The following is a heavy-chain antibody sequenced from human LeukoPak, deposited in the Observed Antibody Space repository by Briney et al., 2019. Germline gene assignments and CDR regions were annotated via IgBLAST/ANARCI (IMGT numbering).Heavy chain of an antibody. Sequence: ASVKASCKASGYTFSSYGITWVRQAPGQGLEWMGWISAYNGNTNYVQKLQDRVTMTTDTSTSTAYLELRSLTSDDTAVYYCARSMGFNSWYFDLWGRGTLVTVSS. V-gene: IGHV1-18*01. CDR1: GYTFSSYG. J-gene: IGHJ2*01. CDR3: ARSMGFNSWYFDL. CDR2: ISAYNGNT. D-gene: IGHD3-10*01.